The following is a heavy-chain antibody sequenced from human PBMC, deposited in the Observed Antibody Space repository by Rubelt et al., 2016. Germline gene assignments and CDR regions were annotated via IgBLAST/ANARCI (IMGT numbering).Heavy chain of an antibody. V-gene: IGHV3-74*01. D-gene: IGHD3-3*01. CDR3: AKDMDDFWSGYYPSYDY. Sequence: RYWMHWVRQAPGKGLVWVSRINTDGSTSYADSVKGRFTISRDNSKNTLYLQMNSLRAEDTAVYYCAKDMDDFWSGYYPSYDYWGQGTLVTVSS. CDR1: RYW. J-gene: IGHJ4*02. CDR2: INTDGST.